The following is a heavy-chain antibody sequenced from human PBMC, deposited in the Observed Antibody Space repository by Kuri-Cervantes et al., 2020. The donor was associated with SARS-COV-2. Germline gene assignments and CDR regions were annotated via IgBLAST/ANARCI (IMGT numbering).Heavy chain of an antibody. CDR2: IYSGGST. CDR1: GFTFSSYA. J-gene: IGHJ4*02. V-gene: IGHV3-23*03. CDR3: ARVRLVGSSDY. Sequence: GESLKISCAASGFTFSSYAMSWVRQAPGKGLEWVSVIYSGGSTYYADSVKGRFTISRDNSKNTLYLQMNSLRAEDTAVYYCARVRLVGSSDYWGQGTLVTVSS. D-gene: IGHD6-6*01.